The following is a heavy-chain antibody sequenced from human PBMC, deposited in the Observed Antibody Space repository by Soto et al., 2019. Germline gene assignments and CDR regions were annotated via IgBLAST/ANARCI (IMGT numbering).Heavy chain of an antibody. CDR3: ARESAAATRLGYDY. CDR1: GFTFSSYG. CDR2: IWYDGSNK. Sequence: PGGSLRLSCAASGFTFSSYGMYWVRQAPGKGMEWVAVIWYDGSNKYYADSVKGRFTISRDNSKNTLYLQMNSLRAEDTAVYYCARESAAATRLGYDYWGQGTLVTVSS. D-gene: IGHD2-15*01. J-gene: IGHJ4*02. V-gene: IGHV3-33*01.